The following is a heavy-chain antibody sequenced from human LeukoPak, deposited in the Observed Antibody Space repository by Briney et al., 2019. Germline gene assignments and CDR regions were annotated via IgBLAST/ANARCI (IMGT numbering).Heavy chain of an antibody. CDR1: GGSISSGCYY. Sequence: SQSLSLTCTVSGGSISSGCYYWSWLRQHQGKGREWIRYIYYSGSTYYNSSLRRRATISVDTSKNQFSLMLSSVTAAASAEYYWARFSYDSSGYYFHFDYWGQRTLVTVSS. CDR3: ARFSYDSSGYYFHFDY. CDR2: IYYSGST. D-gene: IGHD3-22*01. V-gene: IGHV4-31*03. J-gene: IGHJ4*02.